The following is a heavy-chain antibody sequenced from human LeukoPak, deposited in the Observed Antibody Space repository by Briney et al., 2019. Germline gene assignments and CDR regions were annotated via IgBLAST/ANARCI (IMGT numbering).Heavy chain of an antibody. V-gene: IGHV3-21*01. Sequence: GGSLRLSCAASGFTFSSYSMNWVRQAPGKGLEWVSSISSSSSYIYYAGSVKGRFTISRDNAKNSLYLQMNSLRAEDTAVYYCASLVDSSSWYDYFDYWGQGTLVTVSS. J-gene: IGHJ4*02. CDR3: ASLVDSSSWYDYFDY. CDR1: GFTFSSYS. CDR2: ISSSSSYI. D-gene: IGHD6-13*01.